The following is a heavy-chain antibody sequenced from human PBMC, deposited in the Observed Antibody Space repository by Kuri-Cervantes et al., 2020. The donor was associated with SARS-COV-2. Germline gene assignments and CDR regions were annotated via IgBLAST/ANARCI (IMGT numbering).Heavy chain of an antibody. D-gene: IGHD1-26*01. CDR1: GGTFSTYA. CDR3: ARVSPLVGVTSWNAFDA. Sequence: SVKVSCKASGGTFSTYAINWVRQAPGQGLEWMGGIIPIFGTANYAQRFQGRVTITADKSTTTAYMELSSLRSEETAIYYCARVSPLVGVTSWNAFDAWGQGTLVTVSS. J-gene: IGHJ3*01. CDR2: IIPIFGTA. V-gene: IGHV1-69*06.